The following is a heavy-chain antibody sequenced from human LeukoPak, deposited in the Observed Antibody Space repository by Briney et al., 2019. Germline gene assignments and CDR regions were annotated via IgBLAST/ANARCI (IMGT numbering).Heavy chain of an antibody. CDR3: ARTGVGDAFDI. CDR2: ISSSSSYI. D-gene: IGHD3-3*01. V-gene: IGHV3-21*01. J-gene: IGHJ3*02. CDR1: GFTFSSYW. Sequence: GGSLRLSCAASGFTFSSYWMSWVRQAPGKGLEWVSSISSSSSYIYYADSVKGRFTISRDNAKNSLYLQMNSLRAEDTAVYYCARTGVGDAFDIWGQGTMVTVSS.